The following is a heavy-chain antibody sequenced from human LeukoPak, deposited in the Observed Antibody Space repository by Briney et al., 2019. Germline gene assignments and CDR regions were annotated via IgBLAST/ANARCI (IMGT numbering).Heavy chain of an antibody. J-gene: IGHJ4*02. Sequence: ASVKVSCKASGYTFTSYYMHWVRQAPGQGLEWMGWINPNSGGADYAQNFQGRVTMTRDTSITTAYMELSRLRSDDTAIYYCARVSSSWYNFDYWGQGTLVTVSS. CDR3: ARVSSSWYNFDY. D-gene: IGHD6-13*01. CDR1: GYTFTSYY. CDR2: INPNSGGA. V-gene: IGHV1-2*02.